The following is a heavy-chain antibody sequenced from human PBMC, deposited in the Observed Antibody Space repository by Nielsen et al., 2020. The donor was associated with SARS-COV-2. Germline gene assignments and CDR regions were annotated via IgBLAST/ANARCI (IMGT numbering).Heavy chain of an antibody. CDR3: ARQGIAVAGTSWFDP. V-gene: IGHV3-30*03. Sequence: GGSLRLSCAASGFTFSSYGMHWVRQAPGKGLEWVAVISYDGSNKYYADSVKGRFTISRDNSKNTLYLQMNSLRAEDTAVYYCARQGIAVAGTSWFDPWGQGTLVTVSS. CDR1: GFTFSSYG. D-gene: IGHD6-19*01. CDR2: ISYDGSNK. J-gene: IGHJ5*02.